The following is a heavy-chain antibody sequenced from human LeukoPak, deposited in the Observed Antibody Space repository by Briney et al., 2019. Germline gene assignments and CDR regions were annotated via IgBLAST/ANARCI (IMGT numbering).Heavy chain of an antibody. CDR2: ISSSGSTI. CDR1: GFTFSSYS. D-gene: IGHD3-22*01. CDR3: AREGVHSSGYYNAFDI. J-gene: IGHJ3*02. Sequence: GGSLRLSCAASGFTFSSYSMNWVRQAPGEGLEWVSYISSSGSTIYYADSVKGRFTISRDNAKNSLYLQINSLRAEDTAVYYCAREGVHSSGYYNAFDIWGQGTMVTVSS. V-gene: IGHV3-48*04.